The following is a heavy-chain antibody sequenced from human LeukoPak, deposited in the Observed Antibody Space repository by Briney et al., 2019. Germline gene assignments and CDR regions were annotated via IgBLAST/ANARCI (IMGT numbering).Heavy chain of an antibody. Sequence: PGGSLRLSCAASGFTFSSYEMNWVRQAPGKGLEWVSYISGSGGSTYYADSVKGRFTISRDNSKNTLYLQMNSLRAEDTAVYYCAKLLHYDSSGYFETDAFDIWGQGTMVTVSS. CDR1: GFTFSSYE. CDR3: AKLLHYDSSGYFETDAFDI. V-gene: IGHV3-23*01. CDR2: ISGSGGST. J-gene: IGHJ3*02. D-gene: IGHD3-22*01.